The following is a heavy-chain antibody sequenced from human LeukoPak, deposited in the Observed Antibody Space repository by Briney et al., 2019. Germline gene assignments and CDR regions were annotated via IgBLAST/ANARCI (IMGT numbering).Heavy chain of an antibody. CDR3: ARARYFDC. J-gene: IGHJ4*02. D-gene: IGHD6-6*01. CDR1: GFTFASYSM. Sequence: GSLRLSCAASGFTFASYSMSWVRQPPGKGLEWIGEIYHSGSTNYNPSLKSRVTISVDKSKNQFSLKLSSVTAADTAVYYCARARYFDCWGQGTLVTVSS. CDR2: IYHSGST. V-gene: IGHV4-4*02.